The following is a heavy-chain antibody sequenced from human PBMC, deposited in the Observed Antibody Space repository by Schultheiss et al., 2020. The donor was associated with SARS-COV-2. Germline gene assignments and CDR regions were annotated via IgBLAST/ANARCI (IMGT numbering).Heavy chain of an antibody. CDR3: ARDSGYDFDYYYYYMDV. CDR2: TYYRSKWYN. CDR1: GDSVSRNSAA. D-gene: IGHD5-12*01. J-gene: IGHJ6*03. Sequence: SQTLSLTCAISGDSVSRNSAAWNWIRQSPSRGLEWLGRTYYRSKWYNDYAVSVKSRITINPDTSKNQFSLQLSSVTAADTAVYYCARDSGYDFDYYYYYMDVWGKGTTVTVSS. V-gene: IGHV6-1*01.